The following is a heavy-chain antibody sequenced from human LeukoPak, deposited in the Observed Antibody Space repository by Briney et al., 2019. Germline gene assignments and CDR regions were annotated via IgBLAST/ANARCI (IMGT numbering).Heavy chain of an antibody. CDR1: GGSISGYY. CDR3: ARDSTSSYCGGDCYAFDI. Sequence: PSETLSLTCTVSGGSISGYYWSRIRQSPGKGLEWIGYIYYSGSTNYNPSLKSRVTISVDTSKNQFSLKLSSVTAADTAVYYCARDSTSSYCGGDCYAFDIWGQGTMVTVSS. CDR2: IYYSGST. D-gene: IGHD2-21*02. V-gene: IGHV4-59*01. J-gene: IGHJ3*02.